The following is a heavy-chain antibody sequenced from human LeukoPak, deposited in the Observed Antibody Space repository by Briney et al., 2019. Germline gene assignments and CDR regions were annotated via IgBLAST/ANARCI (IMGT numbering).Heavy chain of an antibody. D-gene: IGHD6-6*01. V-gene: IGHV4-39*07. J-gene: IGHJ4*02. CDR1: GGSISSSSYY. CDR3: ARGSLAARPLPFDY. Sequence: SETLSLTCTGSGGSISSSSYYWGWIRQPPGKGLEWIGSIYYSGSTYYNPSLKSRVTISVDTSKNQFSLKLSSVTAADTAVYYCARGSLAARPLPFDYWGQGTLVTVSS. CDR2: IYYSGST.